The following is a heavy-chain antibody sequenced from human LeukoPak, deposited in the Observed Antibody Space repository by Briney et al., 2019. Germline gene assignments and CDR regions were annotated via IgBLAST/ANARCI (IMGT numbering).Heavy chain of an antibody. D-gene: IGHD1-26*01. Sequence: GEPLKTSCKGSGYSFTSYWNGWVRQMPGKGLEGMGIIYPGDSDTRYSPSFQGQVTISADKSISTAYLQWSSLKASDTAMYYCARGELLTTADYWGQGTLVTVSS. V-gene: IGHV5-51*01. CDR1: GYSFTSYW. J-gene: IGHJ4*02. CDR3: ARGELLTTADY. CDR2: IYPGDSDT.